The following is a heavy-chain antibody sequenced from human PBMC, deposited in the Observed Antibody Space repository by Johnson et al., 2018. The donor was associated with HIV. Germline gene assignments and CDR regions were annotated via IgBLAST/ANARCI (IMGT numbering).Heavy chain of an antibody. CDR1: GFTFSSYG. CDR2: IRYAGSNK. V-gene: IGHV3-30*02. J-gene: IGHJ3*02. CDR3: ARRRLAGDDAFDM. Sequence: QVQLVESGGGVVQPGGSLRLSCAASGFTFSSYGMHWVRQAPGKGLEWVAFIRYAGSNKYFADSVKGRFTISRDNSKNTLYLQMNSLRAEDTAVYYCARRRLAGDDAFDMWGQGTMVSVSS. D-gene: IGHD6-19*01.